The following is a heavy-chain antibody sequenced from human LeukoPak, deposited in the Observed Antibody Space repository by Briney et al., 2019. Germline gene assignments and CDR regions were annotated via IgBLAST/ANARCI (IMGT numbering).Heavy chain of an antibody. CDR3: ARESHDSGDYSHFDY. Sequence: SETLSLTCAVSRGSLSSRNWWSWVRQLPGKGLEWIGEIYHSGSTNYNPSLKTRVTISVDKSKNQFSLKLSSVTAADTAVYYCARESHDSGDYSHFDYWGQGTLVPVSS. V-gene: IGHV4-4*02. J-gene: IGHJ4*02. CDR2: IYHSGST. CDR1: RGSLSSRNW. D-gene: IGHD4-17*01.